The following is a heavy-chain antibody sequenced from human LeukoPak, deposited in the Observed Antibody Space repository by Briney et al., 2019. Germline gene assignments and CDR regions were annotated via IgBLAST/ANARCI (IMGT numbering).Heavy chain of an antibody. V-gene: IGHV3-23*01. CDR2: ISGSGAST. Sequence: QSGGSLRLSCAASGFTFSNYAMSWVRQAPGKGLEWVSAISGSGASTYYAVSVKGRFTISRDNSKKTLYLQMNSLRAEDTAVYYCAKDRTIFGVGYYFDYWGQGTLVTVSS. J-gene: IGHJ4*02. D-gene: IGHD3-3*01. CDR3: AKDRTIFGVGYYFDY. CDR1: GFTFSNYA.